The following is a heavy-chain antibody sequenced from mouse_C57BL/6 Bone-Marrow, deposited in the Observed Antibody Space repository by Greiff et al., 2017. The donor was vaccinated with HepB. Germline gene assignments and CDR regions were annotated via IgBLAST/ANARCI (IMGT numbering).Heavy chain of an antibody. J-gene: IGHJ3*01. Sequence: ESGPGLVKPSQSLSLTCSVTGYSITSGYYWNWIRQFPGNKLEWMGYISYDGSNNYNPSLKNRISITRDTSKNQFFLKLNSVTTEDTATYYCAREGLLRYFAYWGQGTLVTVSA. D-gene: IGHD1-1*01. CDR3: AREGLLRYFAY. V-gene: IGHV3-6*01. CDR2: ISYDGSN. CDR1: GYSITSGYY.